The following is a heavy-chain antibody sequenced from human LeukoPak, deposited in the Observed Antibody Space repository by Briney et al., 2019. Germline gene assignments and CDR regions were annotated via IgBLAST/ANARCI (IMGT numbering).Heavy chain of an antibody. Sequence: NPGESLKISCKGSGYSFTSYWIGWVRQLPRKGLEWMGIIYPGDSDTRYSPSFQGQVTISADKSISTAYLQWSSLKASDTAMYYCARYYYDSSGYFPPIDYWGQGTLVTVSS. CDR1: GYSFTSYW. D-gene: IGHD3-22*01. J-gene: IGHJ4*02. V-gene: IGHV5-51*01. CDR2: IYPGDSDT. CDR3: ARYYYDSSGYFPPIDY.